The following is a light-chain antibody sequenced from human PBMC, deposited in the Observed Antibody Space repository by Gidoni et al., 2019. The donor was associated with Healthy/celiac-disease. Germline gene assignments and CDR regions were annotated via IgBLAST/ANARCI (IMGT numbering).Light chain of an antibody. CDR3: QQSYSSPIT. J-gene: IGKJ5*01. V-gene: IGKV1-39*01. CDR1: QSISSY. Sequence: DIQMTQSPSSLSASVGDRVTITCRARQSISSYLNWYQQKPGKAPKLLIYAASSLQSGVPSRFSGSGSGTDFTLPISSLQPEEFATYYCQQSYSSPITFGQGTRLEIK. CDR2: AAS.